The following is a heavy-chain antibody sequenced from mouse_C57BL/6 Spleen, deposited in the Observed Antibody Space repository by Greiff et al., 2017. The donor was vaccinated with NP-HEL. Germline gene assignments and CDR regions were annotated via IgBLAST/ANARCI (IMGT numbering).Heavy chain of an antibody. J-gene: IGHJ4*01. CDR2: IYPGDGDT. D-gene: IGHD2-5*01. CDR3: AYYSNFYAMDY. Sequence: QVQLQQSGPELVKPGASVKISCKASGYAFSSSWMNWVKQRPGKGLEWIGRIYPGDGDTNYNGKFKGKATLTADKSSSTAYMQLSSLTSEDSAVYFCAYYSNFYAMDYWGQGTSVTVSS. CDR1: GYAFSSSW. V-gene: IGHV1-82*01.